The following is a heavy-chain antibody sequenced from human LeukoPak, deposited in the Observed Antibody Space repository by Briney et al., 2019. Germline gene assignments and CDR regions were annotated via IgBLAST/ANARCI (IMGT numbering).Heavy chain of an antibody. Sequence: SETLSLTCAVYGGSFSGYYWSWIRQPPGKGLEWIGEINHSGSTNYNPSLKSRVTIPVDTSKNQFSLKLSSVTAADTAVYYCARRSMGGNPFDYWGQGTLVTVSS. V-gene: IGHV4-34*01. CDR2: INHSGST. CDR3: ARRSMGGNPFDY. D-gene: IGHD4-23*01. CDR1: GGSFSGYY. J-gene: IGHJ4*02.